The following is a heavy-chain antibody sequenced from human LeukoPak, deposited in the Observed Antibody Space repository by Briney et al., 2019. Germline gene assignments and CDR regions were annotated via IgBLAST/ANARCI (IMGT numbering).Heavy chain of an antibody. CDR3: ARDSSGWYGIAGYYYYGMDV. CDR2: ISAYNSNT. Sequence: ASVKVSCKASGYTFTSYGISWVRQAPGQGLEWMGWISAYNSNTNYAQKLQGRVTMTTDTSTSTAYMELRSLRSDDTAVYYCARDSSGWYGIAGYYYYGMDVWGQGTTVTVSS. CDR1: GYTFTSYG. V-gene: IGHV1-18*01. D-gene: IGHD6-19*01. J-gene: IGHJ6*02.